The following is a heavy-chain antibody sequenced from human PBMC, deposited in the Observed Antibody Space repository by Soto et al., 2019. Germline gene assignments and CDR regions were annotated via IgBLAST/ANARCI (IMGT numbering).Heavy chain of an antibody. CDR1: GGTFSSYT. D-gene: IGHD6-19*01. CDR2: IIPILGIA. Sequence: QVQLVQSGAEVKKPGSSVKVTCKASGGTFSSYTISWVRQAPGQGLEWMGRIIPILGIANYAQKFQGRVTITADKSTSTAYMELSSLRSEDTAVYYCASSGWKPTASNFDYWGQGTLVTVSS. CDR3: ASSGWKPTASNFDY. J-gene: IGHJ4*02. V-gene: IGHV1-69*02.